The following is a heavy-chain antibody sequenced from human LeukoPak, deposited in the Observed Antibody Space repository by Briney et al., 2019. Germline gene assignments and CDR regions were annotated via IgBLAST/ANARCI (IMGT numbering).Heavy chain of an antibody. CDR2: ISAYNGNT. Sequence: GASVKVSCKASGYTFTSYGISWVRQAPGQGLEWMGWISAYNGNTNYAQKLQGRVTMTSDTSTSTAYMELRSLRSDDTAVYYCARDSVQLLGLPYWFDPWGQGTLVTVSS. D-gene: IGHD2-2*01. J-gene: IGHJ5*02. CDR1: GYTFTSYG. V-gene: IGHV1-18*01. CDR3: ARDSVQLLGLPYWFDP.